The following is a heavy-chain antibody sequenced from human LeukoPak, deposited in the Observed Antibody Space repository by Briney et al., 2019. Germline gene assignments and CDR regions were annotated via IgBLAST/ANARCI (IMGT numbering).Heavy chain of an antibody. V-gene: IGHV1-8*01. CDR3: ARGRSIFGYYYYMDV. J-gene: IGHJ6*03. CDR1: GYTFTSYD. D-gene: IGHD3-3*01. Sequence: ASVKVSCKASGYTFTSYDINWVRQATGQGLEWMGWMNPNSGNTGYAQKFQGRVTMTRNTSISTAYMELSSLRSEDTAVYYCARGRSIFGYYYYMDVWGKGTTVTVSS. CDR2: MNPNSGNT.